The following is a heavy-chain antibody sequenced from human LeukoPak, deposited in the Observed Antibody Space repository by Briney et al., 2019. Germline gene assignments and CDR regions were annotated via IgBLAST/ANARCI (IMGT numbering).Heavy chain of an antibody. CDR2: ISGSGGST. Sequence: PGASLRLSCAASGFTFSSYAMSWVRQAPGKGLEWVSAISGSGGSTYYADSVKGRFTISRDNSKNTLYLQMNSLRAENTAVYYCAKVGESAYSGYHPFYYYYYGMDVWGQGTTVTVSS. CDR3: AKVGESAYSGYHPFYYYYYGMDV. CDR1: GFTFSSYA. J-gene: IGHJ6*02. V-gene: IGHV3-23*01. D-gene: IGHD5-12*01.